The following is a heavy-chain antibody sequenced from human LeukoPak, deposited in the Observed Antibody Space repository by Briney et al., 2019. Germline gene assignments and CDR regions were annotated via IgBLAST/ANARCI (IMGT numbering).Heavy chain of an antibody. CDR1: GFIFSSYA. CDR3: AELGITMIGGV. Sequence: GGSLRLSCVASGFIFSSYAMSWVRQSPGKGLEWVSSISASGDRTYYPDSVKGRFTISRDNAKNSLYLQMNSLRAEDTAVYYCAELGITMIGGVWGKGTTVTISS. J-gene: IGHJ6*04. CDR2: ISASGDRT. V-gene: IGHV3-23*01. D-gene: IGHD3-10*02.